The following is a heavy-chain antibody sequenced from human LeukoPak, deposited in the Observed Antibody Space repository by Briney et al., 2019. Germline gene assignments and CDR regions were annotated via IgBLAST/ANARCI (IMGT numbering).Heavy chain of an antibody. D-gene: IGHD2-8*01. CDR2: INHSGST. V-gene: IGHV4-34*01. Sequence: SETLSLTCTVSGGSISSYYWSWIRQPPGKGLEWIGEINHSGSTHYSPSLKSRLSISVDPSKNQFSLKLSSVTAADTAVYYCAGGGGYCTNNVCPPWFDPWGQGALVTVSS. CDR3: AGGGGYCTNNVCPPWFDP. J-gene: IGHJ5*02. CDR1: GGSISSYY.